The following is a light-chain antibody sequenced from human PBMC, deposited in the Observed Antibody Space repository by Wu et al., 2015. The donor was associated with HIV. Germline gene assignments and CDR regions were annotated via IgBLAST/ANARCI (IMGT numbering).Light chain of an antibody. J-gene: IGKJ3*01. CDR2: DAS. CDR3: QQRSNWPGFT. V-gene: IGKV3-11*01. CDR1: QSVSSY. Sequence: EIVLTQSPATLSLSPRERATLSCRASQSVSSYLAWYQQKPGQAPRLLIYDASNRATGIPARFSGSGSGTDFTLTISSLEPEDFAVYYCQQRSNWPGFTFGPGTKVDIK.